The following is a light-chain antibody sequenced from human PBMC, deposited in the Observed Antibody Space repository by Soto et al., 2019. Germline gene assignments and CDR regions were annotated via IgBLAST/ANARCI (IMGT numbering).Light chain of an antibody. CDR3: CSYAGSVYV. CDR2: DVS. CDR1: SSDVGGYNY. Sequence: SALTQPRSVSGSPGQSVTISCTGTSSDVGGYNYVSWYQEHPGKAPKPMIYDVSKRPSGVPDRFSGSKSGNTASLTISGLQAEDEADYYCCSYAGSVYVFGTGTKVTVL. J-gene: IGLJ1*01. V-gene: IGLV2-11*01.